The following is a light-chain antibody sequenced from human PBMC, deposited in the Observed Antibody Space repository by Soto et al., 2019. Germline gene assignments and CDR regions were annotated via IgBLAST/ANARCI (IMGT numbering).Light chain of an antibody. Sequence: EIVLTQSPATLSLSPGDRATLSCRASQSVSSYLAWYQQKPGQAPRLLIYDASSRATGIPARFSGSGSGTDFTLTISSLEPEDFAVYYCQQRGTFGGGTKVEIK. V-gene: IGKV3-11*01. CDR3: QQRGT. J-gene: IGKJ4*01. CDR1: QSVSSY. CDR2: DAS.